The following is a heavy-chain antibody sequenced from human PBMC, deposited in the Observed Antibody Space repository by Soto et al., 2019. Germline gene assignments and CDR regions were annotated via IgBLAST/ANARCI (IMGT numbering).Heavy chain of an antibody. CDR1: GGSISSGGYY. CDR3: ARGAVDIVVVPAAPAFDI. V-gene: IGHV4-31*03. J-gene: IGHJ3*02. Sequence: QVQLQESGPGLVKPSQTLSLTCTVSGGSISSGGYYWSWIRQHPGKGLEWIGYIYYSGSTYYNPSLKSRVTISVDTSKNQFSLKLSSVTAADTAVYYCARGAVDIVVVPAAPAFDIWGQGTMVTVSS. CDR2: IYYSGST. D-gene: IGHD2-2*03.